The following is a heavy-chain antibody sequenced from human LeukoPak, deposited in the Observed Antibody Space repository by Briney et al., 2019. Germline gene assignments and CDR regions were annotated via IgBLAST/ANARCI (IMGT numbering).Heavy chain of an antibody. Sequence: GGSLRLSCAASGFTFSSYWMSWVRQAPGKGLEWVANIKQDGSEKYYVDSVKGRFTISRDNAKDSLYLQMNSLRAEDTAVYYCARGIASGIDYFDPWGQGTLVTVSS. CDR2: IKQDGSEK. CDR1: GFTFSSYW. J-gene: IGHJ5*02. D-gene: IGHD4-11*01. V-gene: IGHV3-7*01. CDR3: ARGIASGIDYFDP.